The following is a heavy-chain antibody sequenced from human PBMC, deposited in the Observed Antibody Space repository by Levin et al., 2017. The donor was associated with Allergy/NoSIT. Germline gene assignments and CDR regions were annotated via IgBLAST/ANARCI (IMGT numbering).Heavy chain of an antibody. J-gene: IGHJ4*02. CDR3: AGKNWGIIDY. D-gene: IGHD7-27*01. CDR1: GFTFSSYA. Sequence: GGSLRLSCAASGFTFSSYAMHWVRQAPGNGLEWVALISYDGSNKYYADSVKGRFTISRDNSKNTLYLQMNSLRAEDTAVYYCAGKNWGIIDYWGQGTLVTVSS. V-gene: IGHV3-30-3*01. CDR2: ISYDGSNK.